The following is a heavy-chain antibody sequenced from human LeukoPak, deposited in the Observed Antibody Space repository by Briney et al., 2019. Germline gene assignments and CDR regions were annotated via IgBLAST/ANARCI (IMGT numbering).Heavy chain of an antibody. D-gene: IGHD3-10*01. CDR3: ARESLMIRELIITSPLDY. V-gene: IGHV1-46*01. CDR2: INPSGGST. CDR1: GYTFTSYY. Sequence: ASVKVSCKASGYTFTSYYMHWVRQAPGQGLEWMGIINPSGGSTSYAQKFQGRVTMTRDTSTSTVYMELSSLRSEDTAVYYCARESLMIRELIITSPLDYWGQGTLVTVSS. J-gene: IGHJ4*02.